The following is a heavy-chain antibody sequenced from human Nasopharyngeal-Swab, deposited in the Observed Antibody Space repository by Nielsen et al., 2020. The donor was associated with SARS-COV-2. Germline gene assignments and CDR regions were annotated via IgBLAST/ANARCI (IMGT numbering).Heavy chain of an antibody. V-gene: IGHV4-59*12. CDR3: ARTAVAALGYYFDY. CDR2: IYYSGST. J-gene: IGHJ4*02. CDR1: GGSISSYY. D-gene: IGHD6-6*01. Sequence: SETLSLTCTVSGGSISSYYWSWIRQPPGKGLEWIGYIYYSGSTYYNPSLKSRVTISVDTSKNQFSLKLSSVTAADTAVYYCARTAVAALGYYFDYWGQGTLVTVSS.